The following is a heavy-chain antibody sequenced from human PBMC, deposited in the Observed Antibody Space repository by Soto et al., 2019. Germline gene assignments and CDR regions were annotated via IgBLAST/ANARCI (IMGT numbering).Heavy chain of an antibody. CDR2: IWFDGSDK. CDR1: GFTFSNYG. Sequence: QVQLVESGGGVVQPGRSLRLSCAASGFTFSNYGMHWVRQAPGKGLEWVALIWFDGSDKYYADSVKGRFTMSRDNSKNTVYLQMNSLRAEDTAMYYCARLYCSSPSCYSVGAFEIRGQGTMVTASS. D-gene: IGHD2-2*01. CDR3: ARLYCSSPSCYSVGAFEI. V-gene: IGHV3-33*01. J-gene: IGHJ3*02.